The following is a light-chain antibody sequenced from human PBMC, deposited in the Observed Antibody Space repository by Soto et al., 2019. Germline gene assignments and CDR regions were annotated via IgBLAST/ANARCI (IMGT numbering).Light chain of an antibody. Sequence: DIQMTQSPSSLSASVGDRVTITCRANQSISTYLNWYQQKPGKAPKLLIYAASNLQSGVSSRFSGSGSGTAFTLTISSLQPADFATYYCQQGYSIPPSTFGQGTKLVIK. CDR2: AAS. CDR1: QSISTY. CDR3: QQGYSIPPST. J-gene: IGKJ2*01. V-gene: IGKV1-39*01.